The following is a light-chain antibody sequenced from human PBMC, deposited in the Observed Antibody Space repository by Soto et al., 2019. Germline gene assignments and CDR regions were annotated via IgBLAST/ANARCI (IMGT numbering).Light chain of an antibody. J-gene: IGKJ1*01. Sequence: DVVLTQSPLSLPVNFGQPASISCRSSKSLVYSDGNTHLSWFHQRPGQSPRRLSYRVSSRDSGVPGRFSGSGSGTDFTLEISRVEAEDVGIYFCTQGTHWPRTFGQGTEVEVK. CDR3: TQGTHWPRT. CDR2: RVS. CDR1: KSLVYSDGNTH. V-gene: IGKV2-30*01.